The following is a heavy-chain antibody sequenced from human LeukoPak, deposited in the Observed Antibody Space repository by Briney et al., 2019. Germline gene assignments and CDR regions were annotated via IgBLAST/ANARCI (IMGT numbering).Heavy chain of an antibody. D-gene: IGHD3-10*01. V-gene: IGHV1-46*01. CDR2: INPSGGST. Sequence: ASVKVSCKASGYTFTSYYMHWVRQAPGQGLEWMGTINPSGGSTSYAQKFQGRVTMTRDTSTSTVYMELSSLRSEDTAVYYCARDFDRDYGSGVMVAWGQGTLVTVSS. J-gene: IGHJ5*02. CDR1: GYTFTSYY. CDR3: ARDFDRDYGSGVMVA.